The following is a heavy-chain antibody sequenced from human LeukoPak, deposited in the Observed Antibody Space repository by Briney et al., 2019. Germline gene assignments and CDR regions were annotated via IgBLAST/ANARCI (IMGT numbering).Heavy chain of an antibody. V-gene: IGHV3-11*04. Sequence: NPGGSLRLSCAASGFIFSDYGMSWVRQAPGKGLEWVSYISNSGSTIYYADSVKGRFTISRDNAKKSLYLQMNSLRAEDTAVYYCAGEGYGDYDGDYWGQGTLVTVSS. CDR3: AGEGYGDYDGDY. J-gene: IGHJ4*02. CDR1: GFIFSDYG. CDR2: ISNSGSTI. D-gene: IGHD4-17*01.